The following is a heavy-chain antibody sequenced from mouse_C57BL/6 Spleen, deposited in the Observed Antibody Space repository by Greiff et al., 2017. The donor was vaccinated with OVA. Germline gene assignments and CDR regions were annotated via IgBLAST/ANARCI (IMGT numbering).Heavy chain of an antibody. D-gene: IGHD2-5*01. CDR2: IYPGSGST. Sequence: QVQLQQPGAELVKPGASVKMSCKASGYTFTSYWITWVKQRPGQGLEWIGDIYPGSGSTNYNAKFKSMATLTVDTSSRSSYMQHSSLTSEDAAVYYCAYSNYGGGLDYWGQGTTLTVSS. CDR3: AYSNYGGGLDY. J-gene: IGHJ2*01. V-gene: IGHV1-55*01. CDR1: GYTFTSYW.